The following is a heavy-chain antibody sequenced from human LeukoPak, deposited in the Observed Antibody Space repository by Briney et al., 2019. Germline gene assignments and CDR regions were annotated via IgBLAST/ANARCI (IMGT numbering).Heavy chain of an antibody. D-gene: IGHD2-2*01. J-gene: IGHJ4*02. CDR2: IRYDGSNK. CDR3: AKEYCGSTSCYVSD. V-gene: IGHV3-30*02. Sequence: GGSLRLSCAASGFTFSSYGMHWVRQAPGKGLEWVAFIRYDGSNKCYADSVKGRFTISRDNSKNTLYLQMNSLRAEDTAVYYCAKEYCGSTSCYVSDWGQGTLVTVSS. CDR1: GFTFSSYG.